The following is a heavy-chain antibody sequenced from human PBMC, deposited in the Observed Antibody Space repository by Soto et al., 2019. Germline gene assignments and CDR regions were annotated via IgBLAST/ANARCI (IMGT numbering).Heavy chain of an antibody. CDR3: ATEIAAAGTRYYYGMDV. J-gene: IGHJ6*02. CDR2: IIPIFGTA. D-gene: IGHD6-13*01. Sequence: QVQLVQSGAEVKKPGSSVKVSCKASGGTFSSYAISWVRQAPGQGLEWMGGIIPIFGTANYAQKFQGRVTITADESTSTADMELSSLRSEDTAVYYCATEIAAAGTRYYYGMDVWGQGTTVTVSS. CDR1: GGTFSSYA. V-gene: IGHV1-69*12.